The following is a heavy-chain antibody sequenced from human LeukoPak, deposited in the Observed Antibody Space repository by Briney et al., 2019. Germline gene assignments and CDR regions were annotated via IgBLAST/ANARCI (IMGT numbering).Heavy chain of an antibody. V-gene: IGHV3-48*03. Sequence: GGSLRLSCAASEFTFSSYDLNWVRQAPGKGLEWVSYISSSGSTIYYADSVKGRFTISRDNAKNSLYLQMNSLRAEDTAVYYCARDRWLEPFDYWGQGTLVTVSS. CDR1: EFTFSSYD. CDR3: ARDRWLEPFDY. J-gene: IGHJ4*02. D-gene: IGHD1-1*01. CDR2: ISSSGSTI.